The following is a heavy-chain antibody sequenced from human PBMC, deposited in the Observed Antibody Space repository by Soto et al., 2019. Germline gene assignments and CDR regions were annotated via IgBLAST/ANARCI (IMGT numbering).Heavy chain of an antibody. CDR1: GFTFSSYG. Sequence: LRRSCAASGFTFSSYGMHWVRQAPGKGLEWVAVISYDGSNKYYADSVKGRFTISRDNSKNTLYLQMNSLRAEDTAVYYCAKEASSGPIYYYYGMDVWGQGTTVTVSS. CDR2: ISYDGSNK. J-gene: IGHJ6*02. CDR3: AKEASSGPIYYYYGMDV. D-gene: IGHD6-6*01. V-gene: IGHV3-30*18.